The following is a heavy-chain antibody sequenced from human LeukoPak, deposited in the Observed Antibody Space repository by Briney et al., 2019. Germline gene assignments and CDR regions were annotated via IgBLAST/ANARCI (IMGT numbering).Heavy chain of an antibody. CDR2: IYYSGST. D-gene: IGHD6-19*01. J-gene: IGHJ3*02. CDR1: GGSISSSSYY. V-gene: IGHV4-39*01. CDR3: ARSSDSSGWFLRALDAFDI. Sequence: SETLSLTCTVSGGSISSSSYYWGCIRQAPGKGLEWIGSIYYSGSTYYNPSLKSRVTISVDTSKNQFSLKLSSATAADTAVYYCARSSDSSGWFLRALDAFDIWGQGTMVTVSS.